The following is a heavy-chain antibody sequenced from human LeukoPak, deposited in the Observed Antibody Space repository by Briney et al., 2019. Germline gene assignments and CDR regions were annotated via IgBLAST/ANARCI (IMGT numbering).Heavy chain of an antibody. CDR2: INPNSGGT. CDR1: GYTFTGYY. D-gene: IGHD6-19*01. Sequence: VSVKVSCKASGYTFTGYYMHWVRQAPGQGLEWMGWINPNSGGTNYAQKFQGRVTMTRDTSISTAYMELSRLRSDDTAVYYCARVGHSSGWYYFDYWGQGTLVTVSS. V-gene: IGHV1-2*02. CDR3: ARVGHSSGWYYFDY. J-gene: IGHJ4*02.